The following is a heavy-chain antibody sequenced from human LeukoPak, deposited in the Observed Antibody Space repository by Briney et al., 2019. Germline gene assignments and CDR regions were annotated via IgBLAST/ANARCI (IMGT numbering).Heavy chain of an antibody. V-gene: IGHV4-34*01. D-gene: IGHD3-10*01. CDR2: INHSGST. J-gene: IGHJ4*02. CDR3: ARPNWAHYGSGSYLL. Sequence: PSETLSLTCAVYGGSFSGYYWSWIRQPPGKGLEWIGKINHSGSTNYNPSLKSRVTISVDTSKNQFSLKLSSVTAADTAVYYCARPNWAHYGSGSYLLWGQGTLVTVSS. CDR1: GGSFSGYY.